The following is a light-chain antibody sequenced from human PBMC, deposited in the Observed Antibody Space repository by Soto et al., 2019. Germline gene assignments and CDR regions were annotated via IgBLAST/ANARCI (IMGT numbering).Light chain of an antibody. J-gene: IGKJ1*01. CDR1: QGISSW. CDR3: XXXXSFPWT. Sequence: DIQMTQSPSSVXASVGDRVTITCRASQGISSWLAWYQQKPGKAPKLLIYAASSLQSGVPSRFSGSGSGTDFTLTISSXQPXXXXXXXXXXXXSFPWTFGQGTKVEIK. V-gene: IGKV1-12*01. CDR2: AAS.